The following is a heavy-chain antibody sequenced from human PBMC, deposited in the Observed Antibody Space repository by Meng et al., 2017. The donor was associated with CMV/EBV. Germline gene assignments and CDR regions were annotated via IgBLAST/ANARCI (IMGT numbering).Heavy chain of an antibody. CDR2: IYYSGST. CDR3: ARAPYDSSGYLVALGDY. Sequence: ISSGGYYWSWIRPHPGKGLEWIGYIYYSGSTYYNPSLKSRVTISVDTSKNQFSLKLSSVTAADTAVYYCARAPYDSSGYLVALGDYWGQGTLVTVSS. D-gene: IGHD3-22*01. V-gene: IGHV4-31*02. CDR1: ISSGGYY. J-gene: IGHJ4*02.